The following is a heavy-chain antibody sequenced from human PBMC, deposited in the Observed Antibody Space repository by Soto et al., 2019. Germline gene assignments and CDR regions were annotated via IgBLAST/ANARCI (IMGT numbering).Heavy chain of an antibody. V-gene: IGHV3-23*01. D-gene: IGHD6-6*01. CDR2: ISGSGGST. J-gene: IGHJ6*02. Sequence: PGGSLRLSCAASGYTFSSYAMSWVRQAPGKGLEWVSAISGSGGSTYYADSVKGRFTISRDSSKNTLYLQMNSLRAEDTAVYYCANLGYSSSSRGPYYYGMDVWGQGTTVTVSS. CDR3: ANLGYSSSSRGPYYYGMDV. CDR1: GYTFSSYA.